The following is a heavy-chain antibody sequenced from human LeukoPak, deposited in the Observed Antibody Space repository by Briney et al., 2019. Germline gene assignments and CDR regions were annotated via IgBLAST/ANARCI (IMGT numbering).Heavy chain of an antibody. Sequence: PGGSLRLSCVASGFTFSRYAMSWVRQAPGKGLEWIGYIYYTGSTSYNPSLKSRVTISLDTSKSQFSLRLTSVTAADTAVYYCASHGSSGHDPLTWGQGTLVTVSS. J-gene: IGHJ4*02. CDR2: IYYTGST. D-gene: IGHD5-12*01. CDR1: GFTFSRYA. CDR3: ASHGSSGHDPLT. V-gene: IGHV4-59*08.